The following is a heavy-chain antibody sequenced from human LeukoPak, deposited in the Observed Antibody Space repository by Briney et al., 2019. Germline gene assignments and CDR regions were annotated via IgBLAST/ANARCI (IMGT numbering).Heavy chain of an antibody. CDR3: ARASNPWLQLS. J-gene: IGHJ4*02. D-gene: IGHD5-24*01. CDR1: GFTFSSYS. V-gene: IGHV3-21*01. CDR2: ISSGSRDI. Sequence: GGSLRLSCAASGFTFSSYSMNWVRQAPGKGLEWVSSISSGSRDIYYSDSLEGRFAISRDNAKNSLYLQMNSLRAEDTAVYYCARASNPWLQLSWGQGTLVTVSS.